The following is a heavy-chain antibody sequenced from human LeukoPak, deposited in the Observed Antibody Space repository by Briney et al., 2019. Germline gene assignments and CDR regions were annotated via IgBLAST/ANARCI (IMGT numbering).Heavy chain of an antibody. D-gene: IGHD5-18*01. CDR3: GRERLWLGDRAFDI. Sequence: GGSLRLSCAASGFTFSSNWMSWVRQAPGKGLEWVAHINQDGSEKYYVDSVKGRFTISRDNSKTSLYLQMNSLRAADTAVCSCGRERLWLGDRAFDIWGQGTMVTVSS. CDR1: GFTFSSNW. CDR2: INQDGSEK. J-gene: IGHJ3*02. V-gene: IGHV3-7*03.